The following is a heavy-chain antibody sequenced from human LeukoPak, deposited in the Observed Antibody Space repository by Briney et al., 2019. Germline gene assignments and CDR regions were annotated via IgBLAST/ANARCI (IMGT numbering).Heavy chain of an antibody. D-gene: IGHD3-3*01. V-gene: IGHV4-59*11. CDR2: INYSGST. J-gene: IGHJ5*02. CDR1: DGSISSHY. Sequence: SETLSLTCIVSDGSISSHYWSWIRQPPGKGLEWIGYINYSGSTNFNPPLKSRVTMSVDTSKNQFSLRLNSVTAADSAVYYCARAVTIFGAVSWFDPWGQGTLVTVSS. CDR3: ARAVTIFGAVSWFDP.